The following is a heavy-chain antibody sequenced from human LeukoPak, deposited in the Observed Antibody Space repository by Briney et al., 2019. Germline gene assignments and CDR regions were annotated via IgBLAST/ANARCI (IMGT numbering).Heavy chain of an antibody. CDR2: INPNSGGT. V-gene: IGHV1-2*02. CDR1: GYTFTDYN. D-gene: IGHD3-10*01. Sequence: APVKVSCKASGYTFTDYNIHWVRQAPGQGLEWMGWINPNSGGTNYAQRFQGMVTMTRDTSISTAYMDLGSLKSDDTATYFCSVWFGEFAHWGQGTLVTVSS. CDR3: SVWFGEFAH. J-gene: IGHJ4*02.